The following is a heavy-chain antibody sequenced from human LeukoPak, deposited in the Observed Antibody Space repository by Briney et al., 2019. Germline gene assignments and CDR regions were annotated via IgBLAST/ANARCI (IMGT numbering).Heavy chain of an antibody. CDR2: INSDGSST. CDR1: GTTFRDYW. Sequence: GGSLRLSCAASGTTFRDYWMHWVRQVPGKGLVWVSRINSDGSSTNYADPVKGRFTISRGNAKNTLYLQMNSLRAEDTAVYYCARGYGDNSVLVDYWGQGTLVSVSS. V-gene: IGHV3-74*01. J-gene: IGHJ4*02. D-gene: IGHD4-23*01. CDR3: ARGYGDNSVLVDY.